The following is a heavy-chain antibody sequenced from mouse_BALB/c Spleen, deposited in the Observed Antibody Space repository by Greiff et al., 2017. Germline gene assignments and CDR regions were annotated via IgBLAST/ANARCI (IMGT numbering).Heavy chain of an antibody. CDR3: ASSYYGYIAY. CDR1: GYTFTDYA. V-gene: IGHV1S137*01. CDR2: ISTYYGDA. J-gene: IGHJ3*01. Sequence: QVQLKESGAELVRPGVSVKISCKGSGYTFTDYAMHWVKQSHAKSLEWIGVISTYYGDASYNQKFKGKATMTVDKSSSTAYMELARLTSEDSAIYYCASSYYGYIAYWGQGTLVTVSA. D-gene: IGHD1-2*01.